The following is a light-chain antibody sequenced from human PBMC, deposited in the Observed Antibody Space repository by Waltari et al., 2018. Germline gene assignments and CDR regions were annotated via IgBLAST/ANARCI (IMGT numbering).Light chain of an antibody. Sequence: QSALPQPASPSGSPGQSITISRRRTVRGSGASALVAWFQLHPGKAPQVTIYDVTNRPAGVSDRFSASKSADTASLTISGLQPEDEGDYYCSSQTLDGVVLFGGGTKLTVL. CDR2: DVT. J-gene: IGLJ2*01. V-gene: IGLV2-14*03. CDR1: VRGSGASAL. CDR3: SSQTLDGVVL.